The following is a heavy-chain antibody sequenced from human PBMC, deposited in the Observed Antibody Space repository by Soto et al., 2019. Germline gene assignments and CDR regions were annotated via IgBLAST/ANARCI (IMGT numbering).Heavy chain of an antibody. V-gene: IGHV1-18*01. CDR3: ARDHFLFRITFGGVLGY. CDR1: GYTFTSYG. CDR2: ISAYNGNT. Sequence: ASVKVSCKASGYTFTSYGISWVRQAPGQGLEWMGWISAYNGNTNYAQKLQGRVTMTTDTSTSTAYMELRSLRSDDTAVYYCARDHFLFRITFGGVLGYWGQGTLVTVSS. D-gene: IGHD3-16*01. J-gene: IGHJ4*02.